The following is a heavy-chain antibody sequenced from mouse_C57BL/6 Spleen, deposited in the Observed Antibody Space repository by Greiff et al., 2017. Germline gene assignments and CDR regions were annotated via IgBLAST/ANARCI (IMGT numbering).Heavy chain of an antibody. CDR2: ISSGSSTI. CDR1: GFTFSDYG. CDR3: ARRSITTVVATNYFDY. D-gene: IGHD1-1*01. V-gene: IGHV5-17*01. Sequence: EVQRVESGGGLVKPGGSLKLSCAASGFTFSDYGMHWVRQAPEKGLEWVAYISSGSSTIYYADTVKGRFTISRDNAKNTLFLQMTSRRSEDTAMYYCARRSITTVVATNYFDYWGQGTTLTVSS. J-gene: IGHJ2*01.